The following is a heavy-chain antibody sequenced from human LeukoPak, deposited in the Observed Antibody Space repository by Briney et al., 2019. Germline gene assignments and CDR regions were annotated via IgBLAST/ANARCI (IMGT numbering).Heavy chain of an antibody. D-gene: IGHD2-2*01. CDR3: ARGVGVLVPAATWFDP. CDR1: GYTFIAYY. J-gene: IGHJ5*02. Sequence: ASVKVSCKASGYTFIAYYMHWVRQAPGQGLEWMGWINPNSGGTNYAQKFQGRVTMTRDTSISTAYMDLSRLRSDDTAVYYCARGVGVLVPAATWFDPWGQGTLVTVSS. V-gene: IGHV1-2*02. CDR2: INPNSGGT.